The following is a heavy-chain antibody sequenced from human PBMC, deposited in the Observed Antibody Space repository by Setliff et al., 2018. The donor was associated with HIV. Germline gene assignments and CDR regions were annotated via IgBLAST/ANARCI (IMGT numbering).Heavy chain of an antibody. V-gene: IGHV4-61*09. CDR1: GGSISSGSYY. J-gene: IGHJ5*02. Sequence: KPSETLSLTCTVSGGSISSGSYYWSWIRQPAGKGLEWIGHINTSGSTNYNPSLKSRVTISVDTSKNQFSLKLSSVTAEDTAVYYCAREFTSVAGTRPPFDPWGQGTLVTV. CDR2: INTSGST. D-gene: IGHD6-19*01. CDR3: AREFTSVAGTRPPFDP.